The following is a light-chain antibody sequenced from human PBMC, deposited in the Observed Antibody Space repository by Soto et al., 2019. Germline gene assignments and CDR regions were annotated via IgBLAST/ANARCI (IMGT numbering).Light chain of an antibody. J-gene: IGLJ1*01. V-gene: IGLV2-14*01. CDR2: DVS. CDR3: SSYTSSSAPCV. Sequence: QSALTQPASVSGSPGQSITISCTGTSSDVGGYNYVSWYQQHPGKAPKLMIYDVSNRPSGVSNRFSGSKSGNTASLTNSGLQAEDEADYYCSSYTSSSAPCVFGTGTKLTVL. CDR1: SSDVGGYNY.